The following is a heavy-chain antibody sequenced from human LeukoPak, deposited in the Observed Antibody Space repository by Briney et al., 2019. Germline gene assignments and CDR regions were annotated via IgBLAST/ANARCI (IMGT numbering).Heavy chain of an antibody. J-gene: IGHJ4*02. D-gene: IGHD1-1*01. CDR2: INSDGSST. CDR3: ARVERQRESYFDY. CDR1: GFTFSTYW. V-gene: IGHV3-74*01. Sequence: GGSLRLSCAASGFTFSTYWMHWVRQAPGKGLVWVSRINSDGSSTIYADSVKGRFTISRDNSKNTLYLQMNSLRAEDTAVYYCARVERQRESYFDYWGQGTLVTVSS.